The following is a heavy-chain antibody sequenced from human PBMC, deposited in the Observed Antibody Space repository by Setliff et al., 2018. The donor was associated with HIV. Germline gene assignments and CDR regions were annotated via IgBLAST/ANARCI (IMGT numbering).Heavy chain of an antibody. J-gene: IGHJ4*02. Sequence: SETLSLTCTVSGDFFSSDYYWGWIRQSPGKGLEWIGEIIHSRNTNYNPSLKSRVTISADTSKNQFSLKLSTVTAADTAVYYCVATTHNFWSAYTSWGQGTPVTVSS. CDR2: IIHSRNT. CDR3: VATTHNFWSAYTS. V-gene: IGHV4-38-2*02. D-gene: IGHD3-3*01. CDR1: GDFFSSDYY.